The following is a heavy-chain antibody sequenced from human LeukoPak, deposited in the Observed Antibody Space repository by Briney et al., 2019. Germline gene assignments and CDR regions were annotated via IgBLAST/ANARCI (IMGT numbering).Heavy chain of an antibody. V-gene: IGHV1-69*04. CDR2: IIPILGIA. D-gene: IGHD6-13*01. J-gene: IGHJ4*02. CDR3: ARGGSSSWYYFDY. Sequence: SVKVSCKASGGTFSSYAISWVRQAPGQGLEWMGRIIPILGIANYAQKFQGRVTITADKSTSTAYMELSSLRSEDTAVYYCARGGSSSWYYFDYWGQGTLVTVSS. CDR1: GGTFSSYA.